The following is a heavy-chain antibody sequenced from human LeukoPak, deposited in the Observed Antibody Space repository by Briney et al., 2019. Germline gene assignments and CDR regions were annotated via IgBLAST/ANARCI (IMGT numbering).Heavy chain of an antibody. J-gene: IGHJ4*02. CDR2: MSGSGGST. Sequence: GGSLRLSCAASGFTFSNYAMTWVRQAPGKGLEWVSAMSGSGGSTYYADSVKGRFTISRDNSRTTLYLQLNSLRADDTAVYYCAKSHITRYPLQYYFDLWGQGAQVIVSS. CDR1: GFTFSNYA. V-gene: IGHV3-23*01. D-gene: IGHD2-21*01. CDR3: AKSHITRYPLQYYFDL.